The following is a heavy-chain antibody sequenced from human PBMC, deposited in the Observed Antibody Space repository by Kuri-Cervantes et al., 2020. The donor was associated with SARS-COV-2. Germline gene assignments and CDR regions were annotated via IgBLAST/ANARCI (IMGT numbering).Heavy chain of an antibody. CDR3: ARDISKGGGLRHNS. CDR2: FYTSGST. D-gene: IGHD4-17*01. Sequence: SETLSLTCTVSGGSISSGSYYWSWIRQPAGKGLEWIGRFYTSGSTFYNPSLKSRVTISIDTSKNQFSLKLTSVTAADTAVYYCARDISKGGGLRHNSWGQGTLVTVSS. V-gene: IGHV4-61*02. CDR1: GGSISSGSYY. J-gene: IGHJ4*02.